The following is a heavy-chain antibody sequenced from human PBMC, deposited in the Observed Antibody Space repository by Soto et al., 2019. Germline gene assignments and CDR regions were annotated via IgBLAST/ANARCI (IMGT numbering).Heavy chain of an antibody. Sequence: EVQLLESGGGLVQPGGSLRLSCAASGFTFSSYDMSWVRQAPGMGLVWFSTMSGRGSNTYYADSVKGRFTISRDNSKNTLYLQMHSLRAEDTAVYYCGKELGRRGGGWFDPWGQGTLVTVSS. D-gene: IGHD3-16*01. J-gene: IGHJ5*02. CDR2: MSGRGSNT. CDR1: GFTFSSYD. CDR3: GKELGRRGGGWFDP. V-gene: IGHV3-23*01.